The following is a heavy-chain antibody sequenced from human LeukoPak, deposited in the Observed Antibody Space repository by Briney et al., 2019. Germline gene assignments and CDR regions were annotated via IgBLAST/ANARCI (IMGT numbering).Heavy chain of an antibody. CDR2: TNPNSGDT. D-gene: IGHD3-10*02. J-gene: IGHJ4*02. CDR1: GYTFTGYY. CDR3: ARSSLFGQLFADY. V-gene: IGHV1-2*02. Sequence: ASVKVSCKASGYTFTGYYMHWVRQAPGQGLEWVGWTNPNSGDTNYAQKFQGRVTMTRDTSISTAYMELSRLRSDDTAVYYCARSSLFGQLFADYWGQGTLVTVSS.